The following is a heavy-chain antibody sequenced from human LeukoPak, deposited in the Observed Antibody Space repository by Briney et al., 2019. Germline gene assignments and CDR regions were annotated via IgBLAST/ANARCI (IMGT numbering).Heavy chain of an antibody. CDR3: ARYAGATRSGIDY. Sequence: SETLSLTCAVYGGSFSGYYWSWIRQPPGKGLEWIGEINQSGGTNYNPSLKSRVTISVDTSKNQFSLKLSSVTAADTAVYYCARYAGATRSGIDYWGQGTLVTVSS. J-gene: IGHJ4*02. CDR1: GGSFSGYY. V-gene: IGHV4-34*01. D-gene: IGHD1-26*01. CDR2: INQSGGT.